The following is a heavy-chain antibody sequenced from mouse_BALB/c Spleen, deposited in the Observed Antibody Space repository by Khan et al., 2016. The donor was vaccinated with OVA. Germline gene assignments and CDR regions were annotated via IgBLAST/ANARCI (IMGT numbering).Heavy chain of an antibody. D-gene: IGHD4-1*01. CDR1: GFTFSSYG. CDR3: ASHLTGSFAY. V-gene: IGHV5-6*01. Sequence: EVELVESGGDLVKPGGSLKLSCAASGFTFSSYGMSWVRQTPDKRLEWVATISSGGDYTYYPDSVKGRFTISRDNAKNPLYLQMRSLKSDDTAMFYCASHLTGSFAYWGQGTLVTVSA. CDR2: ISSGGDYT. J-gene: IGHJ3*01.